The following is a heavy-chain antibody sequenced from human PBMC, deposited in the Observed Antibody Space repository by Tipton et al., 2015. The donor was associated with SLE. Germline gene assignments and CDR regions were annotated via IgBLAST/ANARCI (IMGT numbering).Heavy chain of an antibody. CDR2: IYDIGST. D-gene: IGHD3-3*01. CDR3: ARARHGGAEFFEH. J-gene: IGHJ1*01. CDR1: GGSISSYY. V-gene: IGHV4-59*01. Sequence: LRLSCTVSGGSISSYYWSWIRQPPGKGLEWIGYIYDIGSTNYNPSLKSRVTMSVDTSENQLSLKLTFVTAADTAVYYCARARHGGAEFFEHWGQVTLVTVS.